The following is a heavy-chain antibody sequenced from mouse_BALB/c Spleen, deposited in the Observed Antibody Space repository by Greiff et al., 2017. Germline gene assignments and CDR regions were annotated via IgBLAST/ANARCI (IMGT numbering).Heavy chain of an antibody. CDR1: GYTFSSYW. CDR2: ILPGSGST. V-gene: IGHV1-9*01. CDR3: ARSSLRLNAMDY. D-gene: IGHD2-4*01. J-gene: IGHJ4*01. Sequence: VQLVESGAELMKPGASVKISCKATGYTFSSYWIEWVKQRPGHGLELIGEILPGSGSTNYNEKFKGKATFTADTSSNTAYMQLSSLTSEDSAVYYCARSSLRLNAMDYWGQGTSVTVSS.